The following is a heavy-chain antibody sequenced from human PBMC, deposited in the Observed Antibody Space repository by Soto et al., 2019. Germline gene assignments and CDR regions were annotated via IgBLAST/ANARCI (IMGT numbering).Heavy chain of an antibody. D-gene: IGHD3-16*01. V-gene: IGHV3-23*01. CDR2: ISGSGGST. CDR3: AKATSTLGGARHSIDY. Sequence: GGSLRLSCAASGFTFSSYAMSWVRQAPGKGLEWVSAISGSGGSTYYADSVKGRFTISRDNSKNTLYLQMNSLRAEDTAVYYCAKATSTLGGARHSIDYWGQGTLVTVSS. J-gene: IGHJ4*02. CDR1: GFTFSSYA.